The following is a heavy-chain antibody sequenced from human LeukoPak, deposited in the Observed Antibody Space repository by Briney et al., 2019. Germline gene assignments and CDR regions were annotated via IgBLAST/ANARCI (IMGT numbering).Heavy chain of an antibody. CDR1: GFTFSNAW. CDR3: AKEYSSSSQPLGY. CDR2: IRYDGSNK. Sequence: GGSLRLSCAASGFTFSNAWMSWVRQAPGKGLEWVAFIRYDGSNKYYADSVKGRFTISRDNSKNTLYLQMNSLRAEDTAVYYCAKEYSSSSQPLGYWGQGTLVTVSS. D-gene: IGHD6-6*01. J-gene: IGHJ4*02. V-gene: IGHV3-30*02.